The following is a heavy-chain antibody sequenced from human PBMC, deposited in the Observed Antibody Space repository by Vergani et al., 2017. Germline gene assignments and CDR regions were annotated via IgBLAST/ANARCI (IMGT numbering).Heavy chain of an antibody. V-gene: IGHV3-23*01. CDR2: ISGSGGST. CDR1: GFTFSSYA. D-gene: IGHD3-10*01. J-gene: IGHJ5*02. Sequence: EVQLLESGGGLVQPGGSLRLSCAASGFTFSSYAMSWVRQAPGKGLEWVSAISGSGGSTYYADSVKGRFTISRDNSKNTLYLQMNSLRAEDTAVYYCARDWEGWFGGNRELSFDPWGQGTLVTVSS. CDR3: ARDWEGWFGGNRELSFDP.